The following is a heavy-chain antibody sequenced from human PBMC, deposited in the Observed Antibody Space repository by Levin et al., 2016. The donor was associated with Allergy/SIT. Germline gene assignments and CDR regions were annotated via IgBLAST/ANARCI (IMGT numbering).Heavy chain of an antibody. J-gene: IGHJ4*02. CDR3: ARGTRSGWNAFDY. D-gene: IGHD6-19*01. V-gene: IGHV3-21*01. CDR2: ISSSSSYI. CDR1: GFTFSGHN. Sequence: GESLKISCAASGFTFSGHNMNWVRQAPGKGLEWVSSISSSSSYIYYADSVKGRFTISRDNAKYSLYLQMNSLRGEDTAVYYCARGTRSGWNAFDYWGQGTLVTVSS.